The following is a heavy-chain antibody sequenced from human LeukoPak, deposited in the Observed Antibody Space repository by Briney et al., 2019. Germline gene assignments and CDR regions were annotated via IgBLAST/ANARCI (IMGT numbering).Heavy chain of an antibody. CDR2: ISAYNGNT. D-gene: IGHD3-22*01. J-gene: IGHJ3*02. CDR3: ARDTFNYYDSSGHDAFDI. V-gene: IGHV1-18*01. Sequence: ASVKVSCKASGYTFTSYGISWVRQAPGQGLEWMGWISAYNGNTNYAQKLQGRVTMATDTSTSTAHMELRSLRSDDTAVYYCARDTFNYYDSSGHDAFDIWGQGTMVTVSS. CDR1: GYTFTSYG.